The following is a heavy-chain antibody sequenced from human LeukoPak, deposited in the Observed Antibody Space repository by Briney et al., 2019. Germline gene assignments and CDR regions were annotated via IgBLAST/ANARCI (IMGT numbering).Heavy chain of an antibody. Sequence: PGGSLRLSCAASGFTFSDYYMSWIRQAPGKGLEWVSYISSSSSYTNYADSVKGRFTISRDNAKNSPYLQMNSLRAEDTAVYYCARGADYDYVWGSYRPLDYWGQGTLVTVSS. CDR3: ARGADYDYVWGSYRPLDY. D-gene: IGHD3-16*02. CDR1: GFTFSDYY. V-gene: IGHV3-11*06. J-gene: IGHJ4*02. CDR2: ISSSSSYT.